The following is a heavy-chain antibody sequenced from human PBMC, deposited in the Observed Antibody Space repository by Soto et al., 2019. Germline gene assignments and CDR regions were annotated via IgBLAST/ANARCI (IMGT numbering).Heavy chain of an antibody. Sequence: QVQLVQSGAEVKKPGASVKVSCKASGYTFTSYGISWVRQAPGQGLEWMGWISAYNGNTNNAQKLQGRVTMTTDTSTSTAYMELRSLRSDDTAVYYCAGVVLDNDYYYGMDVWGQGTTVTVSS. CDR2: ISAYNGNT. CDR1: GYTFTSYG. J-gene: IGHJ6*02. CDR3: AGVVLDNDYYYGMDV. V-gene: IGHV1-18*01. D-gene: IGHD2-8*01.